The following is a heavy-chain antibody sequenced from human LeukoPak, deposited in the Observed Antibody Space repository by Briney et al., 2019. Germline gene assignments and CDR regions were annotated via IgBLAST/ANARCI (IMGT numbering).Heavy chain of an antibody. CDR2: INHSGST. Sequence: SETLSFICAVYGGSFSGYYWSWIRQPPGKGLEWIGEINHSGSTNYNPSLKSRVTISVDKSKNQFSLKLSSVTAADTAVYYCARTIAVAGTGAFDIWGQGTMVTVSS. V-gene: IGHV4-34*01. CDR1: GGSFSGYY. CDR3: ARTIAVAGTGAFDI. J-gene: IGHJ3*02. D-gene: IGHD6-19*01.